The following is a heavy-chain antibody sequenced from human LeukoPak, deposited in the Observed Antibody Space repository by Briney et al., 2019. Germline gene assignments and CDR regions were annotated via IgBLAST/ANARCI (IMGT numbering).Heavy chain of an antibody. Sequence: GASVKVSCKASGYTFTSYGISWVRQAPGQGLEWMGWISVYNGNTNYAQKFQGRVTMTTDTSTSTAYMELRSLGSDDTAVYYCARDYDSSGRPDHWGQGTLVTVSS. CDR3: ARDYDSSGRPDH. CDR2: ISVYNGNT. J-gene: IGHJ4*02. D-gene: IGHD3-22*01. CDR1: GYTFTSYG. V-gene: IGHV1-18*01.